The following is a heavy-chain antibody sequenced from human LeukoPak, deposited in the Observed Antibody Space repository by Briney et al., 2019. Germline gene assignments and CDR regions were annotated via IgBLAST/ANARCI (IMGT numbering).Heavy chain of an antibody. D-gene: IGHD2-15*01. Sequence: GESLKISCKGSAYSFTTYWIGWVRQMPGKGLEWMGIIYPSDSDSRYSPSFQGQVTISADKSISTAYLQWSSLKASDSAMYYCARRIGYCSGGSCYVDYWGQGTLVTVSS. J-gene: IGHJ4*02. CDR1: AYSFTTYW. CDR2: IYPSDSDS. V-gene: IGHV5-51*01. CDR3: ARRIGYCSGGSCYVDY.